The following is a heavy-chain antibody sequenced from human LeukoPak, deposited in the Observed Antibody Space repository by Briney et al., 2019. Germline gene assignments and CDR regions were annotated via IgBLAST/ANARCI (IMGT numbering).Heavy chain of an antibody. J-gene: IGHJ3*02. D-gene: IGHD3-10*01. Sequence: GASVKVSCKASGYDFSSYGISWVRQAPGQGLQWMGWISVYNGKTNYGPLQGRVTMTTDTSTSTAYMELRSLRSDDTAVYYCARVWFGPSDAFDIWGQGTMVTVSS. CDR2: ISVYNGKT. CDR3: ARVWFGPSDAFDI. CDR1: GYDFSSYG. V-gene: IGHV1-18*01.